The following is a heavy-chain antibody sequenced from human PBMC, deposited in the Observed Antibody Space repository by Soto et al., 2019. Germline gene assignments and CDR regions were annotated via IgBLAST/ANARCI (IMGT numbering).Heavy chain of an antibody. CDR1: GYTLTELS. Sequence: ASVKVSCKVSGYTLTELSMHWVRQAPGKGLEWMGGFDPEDGETIYAQKFQGRVTMTEDTSTDTAYMELSSLRSEDTAVYFCAILTLSCSTSCYRGRAFDIWGQGTMVTVPS. V-gene: IGHV1-24*01. D-gene: IGHD2-2*02. CDR3: AILTLSCSTSCYRGRAFDI. J-gene: IGHJ3*02. CDR2: FDPEDGET.